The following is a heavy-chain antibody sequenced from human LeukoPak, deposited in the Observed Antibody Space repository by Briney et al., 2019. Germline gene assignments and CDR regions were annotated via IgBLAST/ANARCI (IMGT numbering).Heavy chain of an antibody. D-gene: IGHD3-3*01. Sequence: GGSLRLSCAASGFTFSSYAMSWVRQAPGKGLEWVSAISGSGGSTYYADSVKGRFTISRDNSKNTLYLQMNSLRAEDTAVYYCAKVFASHHYDFWSGDEYWGEGNLVTVSS. V-gene: IGHV3-23*01. J-gene: IGHJ4*02. CDR2: ISGSGGST. CDR1: GFTFSSYA. CDR3: AKVFASHHYDFWSGDEY.